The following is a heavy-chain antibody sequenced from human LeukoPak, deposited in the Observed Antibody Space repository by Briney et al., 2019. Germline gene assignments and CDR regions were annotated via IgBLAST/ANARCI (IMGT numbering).Heavy chain of an antibody. J-gene: IGHJ4*02. V-gene: IGHV3-23*01. CDR2: ISGSGDST. CDR1: GFTFSSYG. D-gene: IGHD1-7*01. Sequence: PGGSLRLSCAASGFTFSSYGMSWVRQAPGRGLEWVSDISGSGDSTYYADSVKGRFTISRDNSKNTLYLQMNSLRAEDTAVYYCAKRLTGTFDYWGQGTLVTVSS. CDR3: AKRLTGTFDY.